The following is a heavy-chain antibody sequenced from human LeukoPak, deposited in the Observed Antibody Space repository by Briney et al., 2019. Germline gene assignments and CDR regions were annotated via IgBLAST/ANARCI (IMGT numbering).Heavy chain of an antibody. CDR2: IYYSGST. V-gene: IGHV4-59*08. CDR1: GGSISSYY. D-gene: IGHD3-3*01. Sequence: SETLSLTCTVSGGSISSYYWSWIRQPPGKGLEWIGYIYYSGSTNYNPSLKSRVTISVDTSMNQLSLKLSSVTAADTAVYYCARLNSQYYAFWSGYYEDYWGQGTLVTVSS. CDR3: ARLNSQYYAFWSGYYEDY. J-gene: IGHJ4*02.